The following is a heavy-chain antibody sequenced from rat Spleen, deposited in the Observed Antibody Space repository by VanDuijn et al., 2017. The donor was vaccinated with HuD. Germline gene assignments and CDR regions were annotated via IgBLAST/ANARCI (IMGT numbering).Heavy chain of an antibody. J-gene: IGHJ4*01. CDR1: GFTFTNYR. CDR3: TRVEPGYNGYVMDA. CDR2: LPNTGRST. D-gene: IGHD1-4*01. Sequence: EVQLVESGGGLVQPGRSLKLSCVASGFTFTNYRMTLIRQAPGKRLEWVASLPNTGRSTYYPASVRGLFAISRDNAKSTLYLQMTSLRSEDTAPYYCTRVEPGYNGYVMDAWGQGASVTVSS. V-gene: IGHV5-31*01.